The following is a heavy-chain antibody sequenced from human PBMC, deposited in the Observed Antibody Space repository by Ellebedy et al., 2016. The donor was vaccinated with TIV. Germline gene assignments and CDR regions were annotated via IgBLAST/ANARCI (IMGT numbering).Heavy chain of an antibody. D-gene: IGHD1-26*01. Sequence: SETLSLTCSVSGYSISSGYYWGWIRQPPGKGLEWIGYIYYSGSTNYNPSLKSRVTISVDTSKNQFSLKLSSVTAADTAVYYCARHEGGSQPNDYWGQGTLVTVSS. J-gene: IGHJ4*02. CDR1: GYSISSGYY. V-gene: IGHV4-61*01. CDR3: ARHEGGSQPNDY. CDR2: IYYSGST.